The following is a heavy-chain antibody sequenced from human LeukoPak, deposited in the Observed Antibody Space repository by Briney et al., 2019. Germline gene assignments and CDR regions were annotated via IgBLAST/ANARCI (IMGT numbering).Heavy chain of an antibody. CDR2: INAYNDNT. CDR3: ATGYLVTAGLMDV. J-gene: IGHJ6*02. D-gene: IGHD6-13*01. CDR1: GYTFNSAG. V-gene: IGHV1-18*01. Sequence: ASVKVSCKASGYTFNSAGISWVRQAPGQGLEWMGWINAYNDNTKYAEKLQGRVTMTTDTSTSTAYMELRSLRSDDTAVYYCATGYLVTAGLMDVWGQGTTVTVSS.